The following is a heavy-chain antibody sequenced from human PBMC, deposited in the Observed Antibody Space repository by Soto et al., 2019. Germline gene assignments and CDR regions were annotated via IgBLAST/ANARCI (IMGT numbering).Heavy chain of an antibody. D-gene: IGHD3-9*01. Sequence: QVQLVESGGGVVQPGRSLRLSCAASGFTFSSYAMHWVRQAPGKGLEWVAVISYDGSNKYYADSVKGRFTISRDNSKNTLYLQMNSLRAEDTAVYYCASPRLRYFDWSPFSYYYYGMDVWGQGTTVTVSS. J-gene: IGHJ6*02. CDR1: GFTFSSYA. CDR2: ISYDGSNK. CDR3: ASPRLRYFDWSPFSYYYYGMDV. V-gene: IGHV3-30-3*01.